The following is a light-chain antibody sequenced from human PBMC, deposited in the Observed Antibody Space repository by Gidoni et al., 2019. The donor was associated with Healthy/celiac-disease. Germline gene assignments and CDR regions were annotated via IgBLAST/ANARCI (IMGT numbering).Light chain of an antibody. V-gene: IGKV1-39*01. CDR3: QQSYSTS. J-gene: IGKJ2*01. CDR1: QSISSL. Sequence: DIQMTQSPSSLSASVGDRVTITCRASQSISSLLNWYQQKPGKAPKLLIYAASSLQSGVPSRFSGSGSGTDFTLTISSLQPEDFATYYCQQSYSTSFGQGTKLEIK. CDR2: AAS.